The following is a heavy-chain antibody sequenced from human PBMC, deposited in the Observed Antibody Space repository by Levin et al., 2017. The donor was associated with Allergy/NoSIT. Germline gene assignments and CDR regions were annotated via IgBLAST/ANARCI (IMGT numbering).Heavy chain of an antibody. CDR2: VNTNAGAT. Sequence: PLASVKVSCTSSGYTFSTYYIHWVRQAPGQGLEWLGVVNTNAGATSFAQRFRGRVTMTRDTSTSTVYMELNSLTSDDTAVYYCARALGISARFFFDSWGQGTLVTVSS. J-gene: IGHJ4*01. D-gene: IGHD6-6*01. CDR3: ARALGISARFFFDS. CDR1: GYTFSTYY. V-gene: IGHV1-46*01.